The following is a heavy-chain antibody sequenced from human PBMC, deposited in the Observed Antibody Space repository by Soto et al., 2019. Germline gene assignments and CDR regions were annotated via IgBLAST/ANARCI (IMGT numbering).Heavy chain of an antibody. CDR1: GFTVKSYQ. D-gene: IGHD6-13*01. V-gene: IGHV3-53*01. CDR3: ARDPRTTGYYGLDV. J-gene: IGHJ6*02. CDR2: IYSGGVA. Sequence: EVQLVESGGGFIQPGGSLRLSCAASGFTVKSYQMNWVRQAPGKGLEWLSVIYSGGVAYYAASVKGRFTITRDMSRNTVDLQMNSLTAEDTAKYYCARDPRTTGYYGLDVWGQGTTVTVSS.